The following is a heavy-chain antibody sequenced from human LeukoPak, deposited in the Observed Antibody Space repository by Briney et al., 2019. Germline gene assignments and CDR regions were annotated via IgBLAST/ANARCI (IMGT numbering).Heavy chain of an antibody. CDR2: IYYSGST. V-gene: IGHV4-59*01. J-gene: IGHJ4*02. CDR3: ARNGGYSYGLDY. CDR1: GGSISSYY. D-gene: IGHD5-18*01. Sequence: SETLSLTCNVSGGSISSYYWSWIRQPPGKGLEWIGYIYYSGSTNYNPSLKSRVTISVDTSKNQFSLKLSSVTAADTAVYYCARNGGYSYGLDYWGQGTLVTVSS.